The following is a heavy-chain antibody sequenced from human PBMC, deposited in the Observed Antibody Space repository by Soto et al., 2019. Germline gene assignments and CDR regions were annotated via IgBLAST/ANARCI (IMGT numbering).Heavy chain of an antibody. Sequence: ASVKVSCKASGYTFTSYGISWVRQAPGQGLEWMGWISAYNGNTNYAQKLQGRVTMTTDTSTSTAYMELRSLRSDDTAVYYCARTYYYDSSGYYVFDYWGQGTLVTVSS. J-gene: IGHJ4*02. V-gene: IGHV1-18*01. CDR3: ARTYYYDSSGYYVFDY. CDR2: ISAYNGNT. CDR1: GYTFTSYG. D-gene: IGHD3-22*01.